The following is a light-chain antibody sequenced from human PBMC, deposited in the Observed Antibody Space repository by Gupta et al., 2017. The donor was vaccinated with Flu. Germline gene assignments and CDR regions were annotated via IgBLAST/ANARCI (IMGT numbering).Light chain of an antibody. CDR3: QVWDSSSDRQGVV. Sequence: TARVTWRRKKMERKGVHWYQQQPGEAPVLVVHDDIDRPLGIPERFSGSNSGNTATLTISRVEAGDEADYYCQVWDSSSDRQGVVFGGGTKLTVL. CDR2: DDI. V-gene: IGLV3-21*02. J-gene: IGLJ2*01. CDR1: KMERKG.